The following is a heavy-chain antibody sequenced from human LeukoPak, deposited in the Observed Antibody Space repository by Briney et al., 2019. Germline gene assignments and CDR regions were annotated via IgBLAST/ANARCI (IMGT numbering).Heavy chain of an antibody. Sequence: GGSLRLSCAASGFTVSSNYMSWVRQAPGKGLEWVSVIYSGGSTYYADSVKGRFTISRDNSKNTLCLQMNSLRAEDTAVYYCARGRPTYYFDYWGQGTLVTVSS. V-gene: IGHV3-66*01. J-gene: IGHJ4*02. CDR1: GFTVSSNY. CDR2: IYSGGST. CDR3: ARGRPTYYFDY.